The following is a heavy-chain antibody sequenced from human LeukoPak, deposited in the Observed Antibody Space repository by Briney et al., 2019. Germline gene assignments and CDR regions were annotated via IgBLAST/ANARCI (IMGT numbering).Heavy chain of an antibody. CDR1: GGSISSYY. V-gene: IGHV4-59*01. J-gene: IGHJ6*03. CDR2: IYYSGST. Sequence: SETLSLTCTVSGGSISSYYWSWIRQPPGKGLEWIGYIYYSGSTNYNPSLKSRVTISVDTSKNQFSLKLSSVTAADTAVYYCARDGTVANWNDVGYYYYMDVWGKGTTVTISS. CDR3: ARDGTVANWNDVGYYYYMDV. D-gene: IGHD1-1*01.